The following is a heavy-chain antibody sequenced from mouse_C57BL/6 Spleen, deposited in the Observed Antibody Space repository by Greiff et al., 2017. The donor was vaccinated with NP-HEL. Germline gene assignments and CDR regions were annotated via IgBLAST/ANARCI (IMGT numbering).Heavy chain of an antibody. CDR3: TVTYDFLYYFDY. V-gene: IGHV6-3*01. Sequence: EVKLMESGGGLVQPGGSMKLSCVASGFTFSNYWMNWVRQSPEKGLEWVAQIRLKSDNYATHYAESVKGRFTISRDDSKSSVYLQMNNLRAEDTGIYYCTVTYDFLYYFDYWGQGTTLTVSS. CDR2: IRLKSDNYAT. CDR1: GFTFSNYW. J-gene: IGHJ2*01. D-gene: IGHD2-4*01.